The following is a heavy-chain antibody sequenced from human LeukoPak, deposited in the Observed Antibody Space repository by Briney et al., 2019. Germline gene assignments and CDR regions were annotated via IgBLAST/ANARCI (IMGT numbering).Heavy chain of an antibody. V-gene: IGHV6-1*01. CDR1: GDSVSRNNAA. J-gene: IGHJ6*02. Sequence: SQTLSLTCGILGDSVSRNNAAWNWIRQSPSRGLEWLGRTYYTSKWYGNYAESVKSRITVNADTSKNPFSLHLDSVTPEDTAVYYCARGRPTYYGLDVWGQGTTVTVSS. CDR3: ARGRPTYYGLDV. CDR2: TYYTSKWYG.